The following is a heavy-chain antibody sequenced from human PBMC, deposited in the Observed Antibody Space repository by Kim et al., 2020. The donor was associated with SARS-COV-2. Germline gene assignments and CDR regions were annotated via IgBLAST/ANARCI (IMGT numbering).Heavy chain of an antibody. V-gene: IGHV4-4*06. D-gene: IGHD2-2*01. Sequence: TYNSSLQSRVTMSVDTSKNQFSLKLTSFTAADRAVYYCARDSSLGGLDVWGQGTTVTVSS. CDR3: ARDSSLGGLDV. J-gene: IGHJ6*02.